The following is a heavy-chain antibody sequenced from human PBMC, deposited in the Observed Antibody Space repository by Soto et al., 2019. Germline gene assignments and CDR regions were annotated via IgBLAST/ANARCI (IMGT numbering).Heavy chain of an antibody. V-gene: IGHV1-3*01. D-gene: IGHD6-19*01. Sequence: QVQIVQSGAGVKRPGTSVRVSCKASGYTFTSFALHWVRQAPGQRLEWLGGIHGATGNTQSSQNFQGRLTITWDTAASTAYMELGSLTPEDTAVYYCARYRGAGWYEIDNWGQGTLVTLSA. CDR1: GYTFTSFA. CDR2: IHGATGNT. J-gene: IGHJ4*02. CDR3: ARYRGAGWYEIDN.